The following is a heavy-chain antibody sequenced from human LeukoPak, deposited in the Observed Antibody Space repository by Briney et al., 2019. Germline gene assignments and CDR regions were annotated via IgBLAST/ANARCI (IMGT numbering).Heavy chain of an antibody. CDR3: ARDVVGALDF. D-gene: IGHD3-22*01. V-gene: IGHV3-7*01. CDR2: IKEDGSDK. J-gene: IGHJ4*02. Sequence: GGSLRLSCAASGFTFSSYWMAWGRQAPGKGLEWVANIKEDGSDKGYADSVKGRFTISRDNGKNSLYLQMNSLTAEDTAVYYCARDVVGALDFWGQGTLVIVSS. CDR1: GFTFSSYW.